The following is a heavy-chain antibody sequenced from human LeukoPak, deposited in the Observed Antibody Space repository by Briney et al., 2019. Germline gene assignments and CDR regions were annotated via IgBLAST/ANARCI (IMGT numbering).Heavy chain of an antibody. CDR3: ARESTSSWLPPFYFDY. J-gene: IGHJ4*02. D-gene: IGHD6-13*01. V-gene: IGHV3-7*01. Sequence: GGSLRLSCAASGFTFSDFWVEWFRQAPGKGLEWVANINKDGSDKYYMDSVTGRFSISRDNAKNSLSLQMNSLRVDDTAVYYCARESTSSWLPPFYFDYWGQGTLVTVSS. CDR1: GFTFSDFW. CDR2: INKDGSDK.